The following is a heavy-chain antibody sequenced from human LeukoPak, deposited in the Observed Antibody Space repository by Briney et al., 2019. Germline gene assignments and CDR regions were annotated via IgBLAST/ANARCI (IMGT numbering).Heavy chain of an antibody. CDR3: ARDRGYCSGGSCYDYYYYMDV. CDR2: INPNSGGT. Sequence: ASVKVSCKASRHTYTRYYMHWLRQAPGHGLEWMGRINPNSGGTNYAQKFQARVTMSRDTSISSAYMELSRLRSDDTAVYYCARDRGYCSGGSCYDYYYYMDVWGKGTTVTVSS. J-gene: IGHJ6*03. V-gene: IGHV1-2*06. CDR1: RHTYTRYY. D-gene: IGHD2-15*01.